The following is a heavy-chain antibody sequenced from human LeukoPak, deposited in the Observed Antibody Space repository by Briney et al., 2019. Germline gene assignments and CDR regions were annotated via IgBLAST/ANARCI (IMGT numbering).Heavy chain of an antibody. CDR1: GGTFSSYA. D-gene: IGHD2-21*02. CDR2: IIPILGTA. J-gene: IGHJ3*02. Sequence: SVKVSCKASGGTFSSYAISWVRQAPGQGLEWMGGIIPILGTANYAQKFQGRVTITADESTSTAYMELSSLRSEDTAVYYCATPRVTLPHDAFDIWGQGTMVTVSS. CDR3: ATPRVTLPHDAFDI. V-gene: IGHV1-69*13.